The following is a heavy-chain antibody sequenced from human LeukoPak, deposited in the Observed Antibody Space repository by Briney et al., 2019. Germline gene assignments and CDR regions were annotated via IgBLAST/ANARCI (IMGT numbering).Heavy chain of an antibody. CDR3: ASLPDSSGYFRDY. V-gene: IGHV3-7*01. J-gene: IGHJ4*02. D-gene: IGHD3-22*01. CDR1: GFTFSSYW. CDR2: IKQDGSEK. Sequence: QPGGSLRLSCAASGFTFSSYWMSWVRQAPGKGLEWVANIKQDGSEKYYVDSVKGRFTISRDNAKNSLYLQMNSLRAEDTAVYYCASLPDSSGYFRDYWGQGTLVTVSS.